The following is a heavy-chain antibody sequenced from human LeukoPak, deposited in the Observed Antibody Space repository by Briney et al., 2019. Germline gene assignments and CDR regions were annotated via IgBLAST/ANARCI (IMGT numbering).Heavy chain of an antibody. CDR3: ARDNSGYDCYDY. V-gene: IGHV3-21*01. CDR2: ISSSSSYI. J-gene: IGHJ4*02. D-gene: IGHD5-12*01. CDR1: GFTFSSYS. Sequence: GGSLRLSCAASGFTFSSYSMNWVRQAPGKGLEWVSSISSSSSYIYYADSVKGRFTISRDNAKNSLYLQMNSLRAEDTAVYYCARDNSGYDCYDYWGQGTLVTVSS.